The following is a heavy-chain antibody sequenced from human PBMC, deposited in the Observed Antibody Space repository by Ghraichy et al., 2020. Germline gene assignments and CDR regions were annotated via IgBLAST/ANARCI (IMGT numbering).Heavy chain of an antibody. Sequence: SETLSLTCNVSGVSISPYYWTWIRQPPGKGLEWIGYLYDSGSTKYNPSLRSRVTISVDTSKNQLSLTLNSVTAADTAVYYCARDWGSSSSGGLGPWGQGTLVTV. CDR1: GVSISPYY. CDR3: ARDWGSSSSGGLGP. J-gene: IGHJ5*02. D-gene: IGHD2-2*01. CDR2: LYDSGST. V-gene: IGHV4-59*01.